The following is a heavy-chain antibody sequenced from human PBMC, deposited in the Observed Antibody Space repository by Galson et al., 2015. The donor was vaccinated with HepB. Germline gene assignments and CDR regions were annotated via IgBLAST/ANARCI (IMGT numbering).Heavy chain of an antibody. V-gene: IGHV1-18*01. CDR2: ISTYNGNT. J-gene: IGHJ4*02. CDR1: GYTFTNYV. Sequence: SVKVSCKASGYTFTNYVISWVRQAPGQGLEWMGCISTYNGNTNYAQNLQGRVTMTTDTSTSTAYMDLKSLRSDDTAVYYCARVGTTYYCFDYWGQGTLVTVSS. CDR3: ARVGTTYYCFDY. D-gene: IGHD1-1*01.